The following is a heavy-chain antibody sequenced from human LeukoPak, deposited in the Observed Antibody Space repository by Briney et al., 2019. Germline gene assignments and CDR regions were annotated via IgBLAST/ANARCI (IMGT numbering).Heavy chain of an antibody. D-gene: IGHD4-23*01. V-gene: IGHV6-1*01. CDR1: GEGVSSNSGA. CDR2: TYYRSKWYS. Sequence: SQTPSLTCCISGEGVSSNSGAWDWIRQSPSRGLEWPARTYYRSKWYSDYAASVKSRITINPDTSKNQFSLQLNSVTPEDTAVYYCSRFRDSTPVATDAFDVWGQGTRVTVAS. J-gene: IGHJ3*01. CDR3: SRFRDSTPVATDAFDV.